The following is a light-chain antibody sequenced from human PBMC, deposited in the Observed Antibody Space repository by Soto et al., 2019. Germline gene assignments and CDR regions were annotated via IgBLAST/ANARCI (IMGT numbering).Light chain of an antibody. CDR1: SSDVGGFNY. J-gene: IGLJ2*01. Sequence: QSALTQRPSASGSPGQSVTISCTGTSSDVGGFNYVSWYQHHPGKAPKLMIYEVTKRPSGVPDRFSGSKSGNTASLTVSGLQAEDEADYYCSSFAGSNNVVFGGGTKLTVL. V-gene: IGLV2-8*01. CDR2: EVT. CDR3: SSFAGSNNVV.